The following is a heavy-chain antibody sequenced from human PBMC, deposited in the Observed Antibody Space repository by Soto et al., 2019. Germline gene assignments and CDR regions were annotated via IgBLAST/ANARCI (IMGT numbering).Heavy chain of an antibody. J-gene: IGHJ4*02. CDR2: ISDPGGST. Sequence: EVQLLESGGGLVQPGGSLRLSCAASGFTFSSYAMSWVCQAPGKGLEWVSRISDPGGSTYYADSVKGRFTISRDSSKNTLYLQMNSLRADDTAIYYCAKVGELAVGGVDYWGQGTLVTVSS. D-gene: IGHD2-15*01. CDR3: AKVGELAVGGVDY. CDR1: GFTFSSYA. V-gene: IGHV3-23*01.